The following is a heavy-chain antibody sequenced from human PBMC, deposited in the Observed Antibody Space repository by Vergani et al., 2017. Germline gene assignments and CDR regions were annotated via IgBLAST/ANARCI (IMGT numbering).Heavy chain of an antibody. D-gene: IGHD3-10*01. V-gene: IGHV1-8*01. J-gene: IGHJ6*02. CDR1: GYTFTSYD. CDR2: MNPNSGNT. CDR3: ARDVSPFQWFGESWGPYYYYYGMDV. Sequence: QVQLVQSGAEVKKPGASVKVSCKASGYTFTSYDINWVRQATGQGLEWMGWMNPNSGNTGYAQKFQGRVTMTRNTSISTAYMELSSLRAEDTAVYYCARDVSPFQWFGESWGPYYYYYGMDVWGQGTTVTVSS.